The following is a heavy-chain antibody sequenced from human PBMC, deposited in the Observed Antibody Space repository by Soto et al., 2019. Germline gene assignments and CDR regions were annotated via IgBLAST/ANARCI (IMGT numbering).Heavy chain of an antibody. V-gene: IGHV4-34*01. D-gene: IGHD6-13*01. J-gene: IGHJ4*02. Sequence: QVQLQQWGAGLLKPSETLSLTCAVYGGSFSGYYWSWIRQPPGKGLEWIGEINHSGSTNYNPSLKSRITISVDTSQYQFSLKLSSVTAADTAVYYCAREKPYSSSWYHDYWGQGTLVTVSS. CDR3: AREKPYSSSWYHDY. CDR2: INHSGST. CDR1: GGSFSGYY.